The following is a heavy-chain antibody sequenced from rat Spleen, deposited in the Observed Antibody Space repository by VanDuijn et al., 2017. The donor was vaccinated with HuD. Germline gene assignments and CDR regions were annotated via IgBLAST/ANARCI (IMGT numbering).Heavy chain of an antibody. J-gene: IGHJ3*01. CDR3: TTFSDYATSPFAY. Sequence: EVQLVESGGGLVQPGGSLKLSCVASGFTFNNYWMTWIRQAPGKGLEWVASITNASGRTYYPDSVKGRFTISRDNAKSTLSLQMGSLRSEDTATYYCTTFSDYATSPFAYWGRGALVTVSS. V-gene: IGHV5-31*01. CDR1: GFTFNNYW. CDR2: ITNASGRT. D-gene: IGHD1-6*01.